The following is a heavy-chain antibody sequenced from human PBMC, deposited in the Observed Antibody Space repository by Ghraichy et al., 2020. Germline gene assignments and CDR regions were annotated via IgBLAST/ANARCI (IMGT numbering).Heavy chain of an antibody. CDR3: ARGRWLCDY. CDR2: INHSGST. D-gene: IGHD5-12*01. V-gene: IGHV4-34*01. Sequence: SETLSLTCAVYGGSFSGYYWSWIRQPPGKGLEWIGEINHSGSTNYNPSLKSRVTISVDTSKNQFSLKLSSVTAADTAVYYCARGRWLCDYWGQGTLVTVSS. J-gene: IGHJ4*02. CDR1: GGSFSGYY.